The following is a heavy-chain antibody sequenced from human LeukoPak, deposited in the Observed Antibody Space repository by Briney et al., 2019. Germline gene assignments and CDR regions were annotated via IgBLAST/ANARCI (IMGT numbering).Heavy chain of an antibody. CDR2: ISGSGGST. J-gene: IGHJ4*02. CDR1: GFTFSSYA. V-gene: IGHV3-23*01. D-gene: IGHD4-17*01. CDR3: ANDWITTVTGGSFDY. Sequence: PGGSLRLSCAASGFTFSSYAMSWVRQAPGKGGEWVSAISGSGGSTYYADSVKGRVTISRENSKNTLYMQMNRLRAEDTAVYFCANDWITTVTGGSFDYWGQGPLVPVSS.